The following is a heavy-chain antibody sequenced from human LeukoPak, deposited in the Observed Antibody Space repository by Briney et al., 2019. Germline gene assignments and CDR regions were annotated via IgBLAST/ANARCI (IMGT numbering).Heavy chain of an antibody. D-gene: IGHD3-3*01. Sequence: SETLSLTCTFPRGSLSSYSWSWIPPPPGKGLEWIGYIYYSETTNYNPSLKSRVTISVDTSKNQFSLKLSSVTAADTAVYYCARTYYDFWRAPNYSMDVWGKGTTATVSS. CDR2: IYYSETT. CDR1: RGSLSSYS. V-gene: IGHV4-59*08. J-gene: IGHJ6*03. CDR3: ARTYYDFWRAPNYSMDV.